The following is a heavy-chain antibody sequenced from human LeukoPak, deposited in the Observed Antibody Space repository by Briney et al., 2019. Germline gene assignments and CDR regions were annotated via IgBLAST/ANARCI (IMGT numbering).Heavy chain of an antibody. J-gene: IGHJ6*04. D-gene: IGHD3-22*01. CDR3: AREIGYYFDNHSSRLRGRFDV. V-gene: IGHV3-53*01. Sequence: GGSLRLTCAASGITVSTNYMNWVRQAPWKGLEWVSVIFSTDKTNYADSVQGRFTISRDPSKNTVYLQMNSLRGEDTAVYYCAREIGYYFDNHSSRLRGRFDVWGTGTTVIVSS. CDR2: IFSTDKT. CDR1: GITVSTNY.